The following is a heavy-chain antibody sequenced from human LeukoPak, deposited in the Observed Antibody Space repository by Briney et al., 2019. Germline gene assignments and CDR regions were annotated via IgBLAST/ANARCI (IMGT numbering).Heavy chain of an antibody. Sequence: SETLSLTCSVSGASINSHYWSWIRQPAGRGLEWIGRVYVSGSTNYSPSLKSRLTMSVDKSKSQVSLNLSSVTAADTAVYYCARDFGSYSSSSDDYYYYMDVWGKGTTVTASS. CDR3: ARDFGSYSSSSDDYYYYMDV. V-gene: IGHV4-4*07. CDR2: VYVSGST. CDR1: GASINSHY. J-gene: IGHJ6*03. D-gene: IGHD6-6*01.